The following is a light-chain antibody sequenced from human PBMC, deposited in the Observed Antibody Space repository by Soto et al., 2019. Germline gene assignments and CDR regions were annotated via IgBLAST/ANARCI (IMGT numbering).Light chain of an antibody. J-gene: IGLJ1*01. CDR3: SSYTSSDTYV. V-gene: IGLV2-14*01. CDR2: DIR. Sequence: QSALTQPASVSGSPGQSITISCSGISIDLGAYNYVSWYQQHPGKAPKLMIYDIRNRPSGVSNRFSGSKSGNTASLTISGLQAEDEADYYCSSYTSSDTYVFGPGTKVTVL. CDR1: SIDLGAYNY.